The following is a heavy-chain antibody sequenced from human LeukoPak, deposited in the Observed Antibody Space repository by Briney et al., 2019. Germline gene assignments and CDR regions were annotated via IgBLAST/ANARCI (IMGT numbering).Heavy chain of an antibody. J-gene: IGHJ4*02. D-gene: IGHD2-2*01. CDR1: GYSFTSYG. CDR2: ISGYNGNT. CDR3: ARGIGYCSSTSCQCFEFDY. V-gene: IGHV1-18*04. Sequence: ASVKVSCKTSGYSFTSYGINWVRQAPGQGLEWMGWISGYNGNTNYAQKFQDRVTLTTDTFTTTVYMELRSLTSDDTAVYYCARGIGYCSSTSCQCFEFDYWGQGTLVTVSS.